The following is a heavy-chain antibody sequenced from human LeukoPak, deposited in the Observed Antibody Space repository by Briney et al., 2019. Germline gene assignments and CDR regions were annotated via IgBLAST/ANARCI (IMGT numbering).Heavy chain of an antibody. J-gene: IGHJ4*02. CDR1: GFTFRDNY. CDR2: ISSGGTT. V-gene: IGHV3-66*01. CDR3: ARDSLLDY. D-gene: IGHD5/OR15-5a*01. Sequence: PGGSLRLSCAVSGFTFRDNYMNWVRQAPGKGLEWVSVISSGGTTYYAESVKGRFTISRDNSKSTLYLQMNSLRAEDTAVYYCARDSLLDYWGQGTLVTVSS.